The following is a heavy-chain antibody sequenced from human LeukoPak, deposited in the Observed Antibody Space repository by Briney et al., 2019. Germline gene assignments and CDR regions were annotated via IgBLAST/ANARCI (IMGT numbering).Heavy chain of an antibody. CDR2: ISSSGSTI. V-gene: IGHV3-11*01. CDR3: ARAGWFGESAFDY. Sequence: GGSLRLSCAASGFAFSDYYMSWIRQAPGKGLEWVSYISSSGSTIYYADSVKGRFTISRDNAKNSLYLQMNSLRAEDTAVYYCARAGWFGESAFDYWGQGTLVTVSS. J-gene: IGHJ4*02. CDR1: GFAFSDYY. D-gene: IGHD3-10*01.